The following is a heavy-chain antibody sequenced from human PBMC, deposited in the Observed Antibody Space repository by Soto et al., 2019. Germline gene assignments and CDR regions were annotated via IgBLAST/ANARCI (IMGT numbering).Heavy chain of an antibody. CDR3: ARGTTGYGHVDY. CDR1: GFTVTSYW. CDR2: TSPAGSST. Sequence: DVQLVESGGGIVQPGGSLRLSCAASGFTVTSYWMHWVRQAPGKGLVWVSRTSPAGSSTYYADFVRGRFTNSKDTAKNTLYLPINSLGAEDAAVYYCARGTTGYGHVDYWGQGTLVTVSS. D-gene: IGHD5-12*01. J-gene: IGHJ4*02. V-gene: IGHV3-74*01.